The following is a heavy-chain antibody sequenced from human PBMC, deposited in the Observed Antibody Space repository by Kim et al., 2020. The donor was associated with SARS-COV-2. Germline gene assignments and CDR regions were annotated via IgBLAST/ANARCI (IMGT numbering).Heavy chain of an antibody. J-gene: IGHJ4*02. D-gene: IGHD6-6*01. V-gene: IGHV4-59*13. CDR1: GGSISSYY. Sequence: SETLSLTCTVSGGSISSYYWSWIRQPPGKGLEWIGYIYYSGSTNYNPSLKSRVTISVDTSKNQFSLKLSSVTAADTAVYYCARGSSSSGVDYWGQGTLVTVSS. CDR3: ARGSSSSGVDY. CDR2: IYYSGST.